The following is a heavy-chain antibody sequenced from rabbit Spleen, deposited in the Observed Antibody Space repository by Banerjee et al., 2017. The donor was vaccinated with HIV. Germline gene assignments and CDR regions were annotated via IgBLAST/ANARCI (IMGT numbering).Heavy chain of an antibody. CDR1: GVSLNDKDV. CDR2: INIVTGKS. Sequence: EQLEESGGGLVKPEGSLTLTCKASGVSLNDKDVMCWVRQAPGKGLEWIACINIVTGKSVYASWAKGRFMMSRTSSTTVTLQMTSLTAADTATYFCARNQGGTGYGYALWGPGTLVTVS. J-gene: IGHJ4*01. D-gene: IGHD6-1*01. CDR3: ARNQGGTGYGYAL. V-gene: IGHV1S45*01.